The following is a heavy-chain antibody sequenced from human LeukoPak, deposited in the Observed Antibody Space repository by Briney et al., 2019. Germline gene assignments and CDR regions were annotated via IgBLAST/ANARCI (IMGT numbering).Heavy chain of an antibody. V-gene: IGHV3-7*01. CDR1: GFTFTNYW. J-gene: IGHJ3*02. CDR2: IKPDGSDK. Sequence: PGGSLRLSCVVSGFTFTNYWMGWVRQAPGKGLEWVGNIKPDGSDKYYMDSMKGRFTISRDNSENSLHLHMTSLRAEDTAVYYCARGIRDGYNHAPFDIWGQGAMVTVSS. CDR3: ARGIRDGYNHAPFDI. D-gene: IGHD5-24*01.